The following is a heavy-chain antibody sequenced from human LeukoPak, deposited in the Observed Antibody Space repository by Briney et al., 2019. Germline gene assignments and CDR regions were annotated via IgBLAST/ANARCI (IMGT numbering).Heavy chain of an antibody. Sequence: GGSLRLSCAASGFTFSSYAMSWVRQAPGKGLEWVSAISGSGGSTYYADSVKGRFTISRDNSKNTLYLQMNSLRAEDTAVYYCAKDPDSWYTGEYFQHWGQGTLVTVSS. V-gene: IGHV3-23*01. J-gene: IGHJ1*01. CDR1: GFTFSSYA. D-gene: IGHD6-13*01. CDR3: AKDPDSWYTGEYFQH. CDR2: ISGSGGST.